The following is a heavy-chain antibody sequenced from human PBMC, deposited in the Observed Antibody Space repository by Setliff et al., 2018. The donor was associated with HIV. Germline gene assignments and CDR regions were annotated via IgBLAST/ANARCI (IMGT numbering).Heavy chain of an antibody. CDR3: ALRQRGGLVGAGNAFDI. CDR1: GFTLTKYT. J-gene: IGHJ3*02. V-gene: IGHV3-21*04. CDR2: ITNTSDYI. D-gene: IGHD1-26*01. Sequence: GGSLRLSCEASGFTLTKYTMNWVRQAPGKGLEWVSSITNTSDYISYGDSVKGRFTISRDNAKNSLYLEMNSLRAEDTAKYYCALRQRGGLVGAGNAFDIWGQGTMVTV.